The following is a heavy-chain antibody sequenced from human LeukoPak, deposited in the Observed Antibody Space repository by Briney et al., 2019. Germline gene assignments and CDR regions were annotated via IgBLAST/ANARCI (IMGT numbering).Heavy chain of an antibody. J-gene: IGHJ5*02. CDR1: GGSISSGSYY. CDR2: INHSGST. Sequence: PSQTLSLTCTVSGGSISSGSYYWGWIRQPPGKGLEWIGEINHSGSTNYNPSLKSRVTISVDTSKSQFSLTLSSVTAADTAVYYCARGFTNYDGSLNWFDPWGQGTLVTVSS. D-gene: IGHD3-10*01. V-gene: IGHV4-39*07. CDR3: ARGFTNYDGSLNWFDP.